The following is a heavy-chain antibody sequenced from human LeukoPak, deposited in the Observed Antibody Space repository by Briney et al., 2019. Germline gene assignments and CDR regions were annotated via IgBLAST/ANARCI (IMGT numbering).Heavy chain of an antibody. CDR1: GFTFSSYE. D-gene: IGHD6-13*01. V-gene: IGHV3-48*03. Sequence: PGGSLRLSCAASGFTFSSYEMNWVRQAPGKGLEWVSYISSSGSTIYYADSVKGRFTISRDNAKNSLYLQMNSLRAEDTAVYYCARVDLYSIAAAAPFDYWGQGTLVTVSS. CDR3: ARVDLYSIAAAAPFDY. J-gene: IGHJ4*02. CDR2: ISSSGSTI.